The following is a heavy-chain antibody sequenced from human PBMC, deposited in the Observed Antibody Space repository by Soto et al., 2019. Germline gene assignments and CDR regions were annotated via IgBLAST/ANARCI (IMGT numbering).Heavy chain of an antibody. CDR3: ARDMYGSGWYWFDP. V-gene: IGHV1-18*01. J-gene: IGHJ5*02. CDR2: ISAYNGNT. D-gene: IGHD6-19*01. Sequence: ASVKVSCKASGYTFTSYGISWVRQAPGQGLEWMGWISAYNGNTNYAQKLQGRVTMTTDTSTSTAYMELRSLRSDDTAVYYCARDMYGSGWYWFDPWGQGTLVTVSS. CDR1: GYTFTSYG.